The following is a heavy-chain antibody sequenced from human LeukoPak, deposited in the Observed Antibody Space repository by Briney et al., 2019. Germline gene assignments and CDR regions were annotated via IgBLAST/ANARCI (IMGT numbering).Heavy chain of an antibody. V-gene: IGHV3-7*01. Sequence: GGSLRLSCLASGFTFRSYWMSWVRQAPGKGLEWVANINQDGSEIYYVDPVKGRFTISRDNAKNSLSLQMNSLRAEDTAVYYCARPIAVAENWFDPWGQGTLVTVSS. CDR1: GFTFRSYW. CDR3: ARPIAVAENWFDP. D-gene: IGHD6-19*01. CDR2: INQDGSEI. J-gene: IGHJ5*02.